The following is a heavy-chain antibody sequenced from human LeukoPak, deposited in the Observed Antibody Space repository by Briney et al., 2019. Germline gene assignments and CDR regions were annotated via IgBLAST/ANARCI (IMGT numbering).Heavy chain of an antibody. D-gene: IGHD5-18*01. CDR2: IRTGGTT. V-gene: IGHV3-49*04. Sequence: GGSLRLSCTTSGFTFSDYVLTWVRQAPGKGLEWVSFIRTGGTTEYAASVKGRFTISRDDSKSIAYLQMNSLETEDTAVYYCTRWVVNSNLDYWGQGTLVTVSS. J-gene: IGHJ4*02. CDR1: GFTFSDYV. CDR3: TRWVVNSNLDY.